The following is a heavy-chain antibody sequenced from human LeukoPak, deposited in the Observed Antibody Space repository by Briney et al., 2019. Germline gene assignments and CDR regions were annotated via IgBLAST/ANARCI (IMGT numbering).Heavy chain of an antibody. J-gene: IGHJ4*02. D-gene: IGHD6-13*01. V-gene: IGHV3-7*03. Sequence: GGSLRLSCAASGFVFSSHWMTWVRQAPGKGLEWVADIEQDGSGKNYVYSVKGRFTVSRDNAKNSLYLQMNSLRADDTAVYYCARDRTAAAGTPRDFDYWGQGTLVTVSS. CDR3: ARDRTAAAGTPRDFDY. CDR1: GFVFSSHW. CDR2: IEQDGSGK.